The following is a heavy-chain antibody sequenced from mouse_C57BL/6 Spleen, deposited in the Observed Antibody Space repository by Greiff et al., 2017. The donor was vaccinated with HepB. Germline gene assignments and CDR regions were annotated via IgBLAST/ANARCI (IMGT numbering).Heavy chain of an antibody. V-gene: IGHV1-66*01. CDR1: GYSFTSYY. Sequence: QVHVKQSGPELVKPGASVKISCKASGYSFTSYYIHWVKQRPGQGLEWIGWIYPGSGNTKYNEKFKGKATLTADTSSSTAYMQLSSLTSEDSAVHYCAREAALYWYFDVWGTGTTVTVSS. CDR2: IYPGSGNT. CDR3: AREAALYWYFDV. J-gene: IGHJ1*03.